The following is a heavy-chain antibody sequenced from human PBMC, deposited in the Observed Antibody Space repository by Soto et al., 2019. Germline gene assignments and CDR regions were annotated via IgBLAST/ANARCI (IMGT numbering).Heavy chain of an antibody. CDR3: ARGTYDYVWGSYRFDYFDY. CDR2: ISHSGSA. V-gene: IGHV4-59*01. CDR1: GGSMTSYH. J-gene: IGHJ4*02. Sequence: SETLSLTCTVSGGSMTSYHWSWIRQPPGKGPEWIGYISHSGSASYNPSLKSQFTISVDTSKTQFSLKLNSVTAADTAVYYCARGTYDYVWGSYRFDYFDYWGQGTLVTVSS. D-gene: IGHD3-16*02.